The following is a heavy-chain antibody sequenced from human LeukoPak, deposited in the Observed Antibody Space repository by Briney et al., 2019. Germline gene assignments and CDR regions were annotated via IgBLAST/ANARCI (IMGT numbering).Heavy chain of an antibody. D-gene: IGHD3-10*01. CDR2: IYPRDSDT. CDR3: ARHSHVIGAI. J-gene: IGHJ4*02. CDR1: GYTFTHQW. Sequence: GESLKISCKASGYTFTHQWIGWVRQMSGSGLEWMGIIYPRDSDTIYSPSFQGHVTISADTSINTAYLEWSSLEASDTAIYYCARHSHVIGAIWGQGTRVTVSS. V-gene: IGHV5-51*01.